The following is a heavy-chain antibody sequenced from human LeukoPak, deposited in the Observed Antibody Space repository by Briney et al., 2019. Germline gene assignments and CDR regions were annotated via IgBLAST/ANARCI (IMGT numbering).Heavy chain of an antibody. CDR2: IYPGDSDV. J-gene: IGHJ2*01. Sequence: IGWVRQVPGKGLEWMGIIYPGDSDVKYSPSFQGQVSISAAKSNRTAYLQWSSLKAADSAIYYCARLTAGHWYLDIWGRGTPVIVSS. D-gene: IGHD5-18*01. CDR3: ARLTAGHWYLDI. V-gene: IGHV5-51*01.